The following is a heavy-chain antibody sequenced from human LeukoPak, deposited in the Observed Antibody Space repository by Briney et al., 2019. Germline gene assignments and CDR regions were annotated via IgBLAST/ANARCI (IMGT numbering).Heavy chain of an antibody. J-gene: IGHJ6*04. D-gene: IGHD3-9*01. V-gene: IGHV3-33*01. CDR2: IWYDGSNK. Sequence: GGSLRLSCAASGFTFSSYGMHWVRQAPGKGLEWVAAIWYDGSNKYYADSVKGRFTTSRDNSKNTLYLQMNSLRAEDTAVYYCARDRTIYYDILTGYPASYGMDVWGKGTTVTVSS. CDR1: GFTFSSYG. CDR3: ARDRTIYYDILTGYPASYGMDV.